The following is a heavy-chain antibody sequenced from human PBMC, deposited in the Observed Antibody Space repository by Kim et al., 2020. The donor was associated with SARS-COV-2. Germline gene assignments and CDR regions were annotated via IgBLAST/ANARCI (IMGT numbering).Heavy chain of an antibody. CDR3: ASALGATTGS. J-gene: IGHJ5*02. CDR1: GFTFSNFW. CDR2: IKHDGIDK. D-gene: IGHD1-26*01. V-gene: IGHV3-7*01. Sequence: GGSLRLSCAASGFTFSNFWMTWVRQAPGKGLERVANIKHDGIDKYYVDSVKGRFTISRDNAKNSVYLQMNTLRDEDTAVYYCASALGATTGSWGQGTLVTVSS.